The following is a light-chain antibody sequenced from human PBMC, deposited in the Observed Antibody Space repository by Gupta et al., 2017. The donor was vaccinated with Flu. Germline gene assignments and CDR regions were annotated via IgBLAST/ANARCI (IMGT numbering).Light chain of an antibody. CDR3: WSLAGGFYV. CDR2: DVR. V-gene: IGLV2-11*01. Sequence: MIYDVRKRSSGGHDRFSGSKSGNTASLTIAGRQDEDEADYYCWSLAGGFYVFGTGTKVTVL. J-gene: IGLJ1*01.